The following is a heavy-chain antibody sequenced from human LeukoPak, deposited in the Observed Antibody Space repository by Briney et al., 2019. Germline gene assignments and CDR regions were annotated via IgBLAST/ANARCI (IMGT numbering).Heavy chain of an antibody. Sequence: GVSLRLSCAASRFTFSNYWMSWVRQPPGKGLECVANINQGGSEQYYLNSVKGRFTISRDNAKNSLYLQMNSLRADDTAIYYCVRDGPGYDYWGQGTLVTVSS. J-gene: IGHJ4*02. CDR1: RFTFSNYW. V-gene: IGHV3-7*05. CDR3: VRDGPGYDY. CDR2: INQGGSEQ. D-gene: IGHD5-12*01.